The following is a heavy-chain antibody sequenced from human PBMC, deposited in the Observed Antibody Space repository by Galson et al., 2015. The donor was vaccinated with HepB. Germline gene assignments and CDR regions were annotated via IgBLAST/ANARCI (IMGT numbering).Heavy chain of an antibody. V-gene: IGHV3-11*06. CDR2: ISGSTGYT. CDR3: ARDLGATSLDY. Sequence: SLRLSCAASGFTFTDYYMTWLRQAPGNGLEWVSYISGSTGYTNYADSVKGRFTISRDNAKNSLYLQMNSQRAEDSAVYFCARDLGATSLDYWGQGTLVIVS. J-gene: IGHJ4*02. D-gene: IGHD1-26*01. CDR1: GFTFTDYY.